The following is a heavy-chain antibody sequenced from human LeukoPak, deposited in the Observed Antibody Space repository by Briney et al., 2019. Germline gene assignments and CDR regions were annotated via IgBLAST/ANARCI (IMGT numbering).Heavy chain of an antibody. CDR2: INTYNGNT. V-gene: IGHV1-18*01. CDR3: ARDLVHHRLLATVYNWFDL. Sequence: ASVKVSCKASGYTLTSYGISWVRQAPGQGLEWMGWINTYNGNTKYAQKFQGRVTMTTDTSTSTAYMELRSLRSDDTAVYYCARDLVHHRLLATVYNWFDLWGQGTLVTVSS. J-gene: IGHJ5*02. CDR1: GYTLTSYG. D-gene: IGHD3-3*02.